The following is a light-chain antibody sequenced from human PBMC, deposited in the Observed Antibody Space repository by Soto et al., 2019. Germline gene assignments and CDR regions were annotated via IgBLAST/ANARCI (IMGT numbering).Light chain of an antibody. CDR2: AAS. J-gene: IGKJ2*01. Sequence: DIQMTQSPSSLSASVGDRVTITCRASPNIIFYLNWYQQKPGKAPKLLIYAASNLQSGVPSRFSGSGSGTDFTLTISRLQPEDFATYFCQQSYTTPVYSFGQGTKLEIK. CDR1: PNIIFY. CDR3: QQSYTTPVYS. V-gene: IGKV1-39*01.